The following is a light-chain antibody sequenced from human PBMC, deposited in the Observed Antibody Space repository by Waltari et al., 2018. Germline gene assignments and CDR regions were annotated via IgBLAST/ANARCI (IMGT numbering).Light chain of an antibody. CDR2: KVS. V-gene: IGKV2-30*02. J-gene: IGKJ1*01. CDR1: QSRVHSDVKTY. Sequence: DVVMTQSELPLPVTVGKPASISCRSRQSRVHSDVKTYLNWFQQRPGQAPRRLIYKVSNRDSGVPDRFSGSGSGTDFTLKISRVEAEDVGVYYCMQATHWPLTFGQGTKVEIK. CDR3: MQATHWPLT.